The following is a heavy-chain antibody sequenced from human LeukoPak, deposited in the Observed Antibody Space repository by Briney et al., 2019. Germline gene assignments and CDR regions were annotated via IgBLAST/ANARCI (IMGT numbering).Heavy chain of an antibody. J-gene: IGHJ4*02. D-gene: IGHD5-24*01. CDR1: ELTVSRNY. CDR3: TRDQMNY. Sequence: GGSLRLSCTASELTVSRNYMLWVRQAPGKGLEWVSLIFSDGDTHYADSVKGRFTISRDTSKNTVSLQMNSLRVEDTATYYCTRDQMNYWGQGTLVTVSS. CDR2: IFSDGDT. V-gene: IGHV3-53*01.